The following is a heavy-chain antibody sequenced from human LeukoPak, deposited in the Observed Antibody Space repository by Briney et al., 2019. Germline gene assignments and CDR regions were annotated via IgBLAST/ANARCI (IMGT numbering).Heavy chain of an antibody. CDR2: ISTSGSYI. CDR1: GFTFSSYS. D-gene: IGHD6-13*01. V-gene: IGHV3-21*01. J-gene: IGHJ4*02. CDR3: ARDTYNSNFDY. Sequence: PGGSLRLSCAASGFTFSSYSMNWVRQAPGKGLEWVSSISTSGSYIYYADSMKGRFTISRDNAKNSLYLQMNSLRAEDTAVYYCARDTYNSNFDYWGQGTLVTVSS.